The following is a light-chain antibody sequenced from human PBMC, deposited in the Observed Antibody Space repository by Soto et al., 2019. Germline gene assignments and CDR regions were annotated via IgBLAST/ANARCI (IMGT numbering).Light chain of an antibody. V-gene: IGKV3-20*01. CDR2: GAS. CDR3: QQYGTSPWT. CDR1: QSVTNNY. Sequence: LVLTQSPGTLSLSPGERATLSCRASQSVTNNYLAWFQQKPGQAPRLLIYGASSRATDIPDTFSGSGSGTDFTLTINRLEPGDFAVYYCQQYGTSPWTFGQGTKVDNK. J-gene: IGKJ1*01.